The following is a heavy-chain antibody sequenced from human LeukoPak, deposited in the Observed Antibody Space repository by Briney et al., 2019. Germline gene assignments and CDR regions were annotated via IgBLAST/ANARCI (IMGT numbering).Heavy chain of an antibody. CDR3: ARAPGTVVVIAFNWYFDL. D-gene: IGHD2-21*01. V-gene: IGHV1-2*02. CDR1: GYTFTSYD. J-gene: IGHJ2*01. CDR2: INPNSGGT. Sequence: ASVKVSCKASGYTFTSYDINWVRQAPGQGLEWMGWINPNSGGTNYAQKFQGRVTMTRDTSISTAYMELSRLRSDDTAVYYCARAPGTVVVIAFNWYFDLWGRGTLVTVSS.